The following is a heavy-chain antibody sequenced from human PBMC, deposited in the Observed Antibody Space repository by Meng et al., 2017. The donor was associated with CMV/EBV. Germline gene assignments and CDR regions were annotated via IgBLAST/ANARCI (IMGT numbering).Heavy chain of an antibody. CDR1: GGTFSSYA. V-gene: IGHV1-69*12. Sequence: QVQRAQLGAGVKEPGSWAKVSGTASGGTFSSYAISWVRQAPGKGLEWMGGIIPIFGTANYAQKFQGRVTITADESTSTAYMELSSLRSEDTAVYYCASVTGIGWWYFDLWGRGTLVTVSS. CDR2: IIPIFGTA. D-gene: IGHD1-20*01. J-gene: IGHJ2*01. CDR3: ASVTGIGWWYFDL.